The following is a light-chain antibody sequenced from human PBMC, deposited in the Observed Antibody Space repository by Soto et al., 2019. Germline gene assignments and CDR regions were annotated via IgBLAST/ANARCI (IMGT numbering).Light chain of an antibody. CDR3: QQYNNWPRT. V-gene: IGKV3-11*01. CDR1: QSVSSY. CDR2: DAS. J-gene: IGKJ1*01. Sequence: EIVLTQSPGTLSLSPGERATLSCRASQSVSSYLAWYQQKPGQAPRLLIYDASNRATGIPARFSGSGSGTDLTLTISSLEPEDFAVYYCQQYNNWPRTFGQGTKVDIK.